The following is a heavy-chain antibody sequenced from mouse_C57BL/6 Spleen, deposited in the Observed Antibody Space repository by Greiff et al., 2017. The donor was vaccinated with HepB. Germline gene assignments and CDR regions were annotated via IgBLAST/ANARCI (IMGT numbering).Heavy chain of an antibody. J-gene: IGHJ2*01. V-gene: IGHV1-54*01. CDR3: ARDTKRYFDY. Sequence: QVQLQQSGAELVRPGPSVKVSCKASGYAFTNYLIEWVKQRPGQGLEWIGVINPGSGGTNYNEKFQGKATLTADKSSSTAYMQLSSLTSEDSAVYVCARDTKRYFDYWGQGTTLTVSS. CDR2: INPGSGGT. CDR1: GYAFTNYL.